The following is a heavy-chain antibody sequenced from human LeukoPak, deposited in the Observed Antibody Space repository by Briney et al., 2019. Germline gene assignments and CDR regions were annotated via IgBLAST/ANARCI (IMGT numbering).Heavy chain of an antibody. V-gene: IGHV1-69*06. CDR2: IIPIFGTA. D-gene: IGHD3-3*01. CDR3: ARSPYYDFWSGLREPYLDY. Sequence: SVKVSCKASGYTFTGYYMHWVRQAPGQGLEWMGGIIPIFGTANYAQKFQGRVTITADKSTSTAYMELSSLRSEDTAVYYCARSPYYDFWSGLREPYLDYWGQGTLVTVSS. J-gene: IGHJ4*02. CDR1: GYTFTGYY.